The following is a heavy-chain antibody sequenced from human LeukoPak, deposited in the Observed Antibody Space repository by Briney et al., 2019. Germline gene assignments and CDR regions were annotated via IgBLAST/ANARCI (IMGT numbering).Heavy chain of an antibody. CDR3: ARAGQVDY. CDR2: INTNNVNR. J-gene: IGHJ4*02. CDR1: GYTFTSYG. V-gene: IGHV1-18*01. Sequence: GASVKVSCKASGYTFTSYGINWVGQAPGQGLEWMGWINTNNVNRNYAQKLQGRVTMTTDTSTNTAYMELMSLTSDDTAVYYCARAGQVDYWGQGTLVTVSS.